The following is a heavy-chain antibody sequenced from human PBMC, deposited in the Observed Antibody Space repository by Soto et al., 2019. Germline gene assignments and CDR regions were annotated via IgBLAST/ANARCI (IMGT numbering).Heavy chain of an antibody. V-gene: IGHV3-23*01. J-gene: IGHJ4*02. CDR3: AKRYYYGSGSYYNDIVDY. D-gene: IGHD3-10*01. CDR2: IRGGGDST. CDR1: GFTFSSYA. Sequence: GGSLRLSCAASGFTFSSYAMSWVRQAPGKGLEWVSTIRGGGDSTYYADSVKGRFTISRDNSKNTLYLQMNSLRAEDTAVYYCAKRYYYGSGSYYNDIVDYWGQGTLVTVSS.